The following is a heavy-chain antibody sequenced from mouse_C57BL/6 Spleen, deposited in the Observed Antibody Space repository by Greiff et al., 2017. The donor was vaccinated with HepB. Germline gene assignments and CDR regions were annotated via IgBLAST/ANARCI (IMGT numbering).Heavy chain of an antibody. J-gene: IGHJ4*01. V-gene: IGHV1-15*01. CDR1: GYTFTDYE. Sequence: VQLQQSGAELVRPGASVTLSCKASGYTFTDYEMHWVKQTPVHGLEWIGAIDPETGGTAYNQKFKGKAILTADKSSSTAYMELRSLTSEDSAVYYCTRKGLITTVGEGYAMDYWGQGTSVTVSS. CDR3: TRKGLITTVGEGYAMDY. D-gene: IGHD1-1*01. CDR2: IDPETGGT.